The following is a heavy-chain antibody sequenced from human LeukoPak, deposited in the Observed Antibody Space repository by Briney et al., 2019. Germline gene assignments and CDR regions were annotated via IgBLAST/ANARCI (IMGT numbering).Heavy chain of an antibody. CDR1: GFTFSSYA. CDR2: ISGSGSST. D-gene: IGHD1-26*01. V-gene: IGHV3-23*01. Sequence: GGSLGLSCAASGFTFSSYAMSWVRQAPGKGLEWVSAISGSGSSTYCADSVKGRFTISRDNSKNTLYLQMNSLRAEDTAVYYCAKDKGWGYSAYDCYGMDVWGQGTTVTVSS. J-gene: IGHJ6*02. CDR3: AKDKGWGYSAYDCYGMDV.